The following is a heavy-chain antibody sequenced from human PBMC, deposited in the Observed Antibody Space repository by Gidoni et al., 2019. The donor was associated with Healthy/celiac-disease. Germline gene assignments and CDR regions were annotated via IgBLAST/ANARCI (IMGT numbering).Heavy chain of an antibody. CDR2: ISWDGCST. Sequence: EVQLLESGGVVVQPGGSLRLSCAAPGFPFDDYAMHWVRQAPGKGLEWVSLISWDGCSTYYADSVKGRFTISRDNSKNSLYLQMNSLRAEDTALYYCAKDRQWLSSYYFDYWGQGTLVTVSS. D-gene: IGHD6-19*01. J-gene: IGHJ4*02. CDR1: GFPFDDYA. CDR3: AKDRQWLSSYYFDY. V-gene: IGHV3-43D*04.